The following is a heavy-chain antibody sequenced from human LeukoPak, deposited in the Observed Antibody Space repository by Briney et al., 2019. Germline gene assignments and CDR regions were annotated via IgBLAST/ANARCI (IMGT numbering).Heavy chain of an antibody. CDR3: AREWLRFLSGLDASFDP. CDR1: GYTFTSYD. D-gene: IGHD3-3*01. J-gene: IGHJ5*02. V-gene: IGHV1-8*01. CDR2: MNPNSGNT. Sequence: GASVKVSCKASGYTFTSYDINWVRQATGQGLEWMGWMNPNSGNTGYAQKFQGRVTMTRNTSISTAYMELSSLRSEDTAVYYCAREWLRFLSGLDASFDPWGQGTLVTVSS.